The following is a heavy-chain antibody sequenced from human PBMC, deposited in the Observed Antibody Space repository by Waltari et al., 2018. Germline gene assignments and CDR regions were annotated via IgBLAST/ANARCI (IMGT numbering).Heavy chain of an antibody. CDR2: IYTSGST. CDR3: ARDLRLGLYLPEAFDI. D-gene: IGHD3-16*01. Sequence: QVQLQESGPGLVKPSETLSLTCTVSGGSISSYYWNWTRQPAGKGLEWIGRIYTSGSTNYNPSLKSRVTMSVDTSKNQFSLKLSSVTAADTAVYYCARDLRLGLYLPEAFDIWGQGTMVTVSS. V-gene: IGHV4-4*07. J-gene: IGHJ3*02. CDR1: GGSISSYY.